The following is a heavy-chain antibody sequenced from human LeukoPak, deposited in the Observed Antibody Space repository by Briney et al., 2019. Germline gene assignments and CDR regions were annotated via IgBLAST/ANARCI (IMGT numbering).Heavy chain of an antibody. V-gene: IGHV3-30*05. CDR1: GFTFSSYG. CDR3: ARGPRSSGYPSHLDY. CDR2: ISYVGTNE. Sequence: GGSLRLSCAASGFTFSSYGMHWVRQAPGKGLEWVAVISYVGTNENYGDSVKGRFTISRDNSKETLYLQMNSLRAEDTAVYYCARGPRSSGYPSHLDYWGQGTLVTVSS. J-gene: IGHJ4*02. D-gene: IGHD3-22*01.